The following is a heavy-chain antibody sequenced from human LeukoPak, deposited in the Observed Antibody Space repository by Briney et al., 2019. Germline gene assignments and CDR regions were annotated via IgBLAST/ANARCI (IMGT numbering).Heavy chain of an antibody. Sequence: SETLSLTCTVSGGSISSYYWSWIRQPAGKGLEWIGRIYTSGSTNYNPSLKSRVTISVDKSKNQFSLKLSSVTAADTAVYYCAGRDYGDPSSDYWGQGTLVTVSS. CDR2: IYTSGST. CDR3: AGRDYGDPSSDY. J-gene: IGHJ4*02. V-gene: IGHV4-4*07. CDR1: GGSISSYY. D-gene: IGHD4-17*01.